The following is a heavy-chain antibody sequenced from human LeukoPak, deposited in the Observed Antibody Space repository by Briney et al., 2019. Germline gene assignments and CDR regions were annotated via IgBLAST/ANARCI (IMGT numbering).Heavy chain of an antibody. V-gene: IGHV3-53*01. CDR3: ANNGGVAVAGSFDN. CDR1: GFTVSSNY. CDR2: IYSGGST. Sequence: PGGSLRLSCVASGFTVSSNYLSWVRQAPGKGLEWVSVIYSGGSTYYADSVKGRFTISRDNSKNTLYLQMNSLRAEDTAVYYCANNGGVAVAGSFDNWGQGTLVTVSS. D-gene: IGHD6-19*01. J-gene: IGHJ4*02.